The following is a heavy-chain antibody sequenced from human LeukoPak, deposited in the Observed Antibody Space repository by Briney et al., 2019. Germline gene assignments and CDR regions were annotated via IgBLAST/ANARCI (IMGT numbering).Heavy chain of an antibody. V-gene: IGHV3-9*01. CDR2: ISWNSGSI. CDR1: GFTFDDYA. J-gene: IGHJ4*02. D-gene: IGHD3-3*01. CDR3: ASYDFWSGRIDY. Sequence: PGGSLRLSCAASGFTFDDYAMHWVRQATGKGLEWVSGISWNSGSIGYADSVKGRFTISRDNAKNSLYLQMNSLRAEDTAVYYCASYDFWSGRIDYWGQGTLVTVSS.